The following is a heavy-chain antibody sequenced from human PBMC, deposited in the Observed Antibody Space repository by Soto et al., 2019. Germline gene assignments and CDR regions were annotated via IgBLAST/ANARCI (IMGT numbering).Heavy chain of an antibody. Sequence: QVQLVQSGAEVKKPGASVKVSCKASGYTFTSYAMHWVRQAPGQSLEWMGWINAGNGNTKYSQKLQGRVTITRDTSASTAYMELSSLRSEDTAVYYCASDLQADYWGQGKLVTVSS. CDR2: INAGNGNT. V-gene: IGHV1-3*01. J-gene: IGHJ4*02. CDR3: ASDLQADY. CDR1: GYTFTSYA.